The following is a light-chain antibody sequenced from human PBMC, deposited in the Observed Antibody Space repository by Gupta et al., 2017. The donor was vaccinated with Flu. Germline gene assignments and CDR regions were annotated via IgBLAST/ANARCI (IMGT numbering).Light chain of an antibody. CDR3: QQYDHSPPWT. V-gene: IGKV3-20*01. J-gene: IGKJ1*01. CDR1: QTVRSSY. Sequence: EIVLTQSPGTLSLSPGERATLACRARQTVRSSYLAWYQQKLGQAPRLLIYGTSRRATGIPDRFSGSGYGTDFTLTISRREPEDFAVYYCQQYDHSPPWTFGQGTKVEIK. CDR2: GTS.